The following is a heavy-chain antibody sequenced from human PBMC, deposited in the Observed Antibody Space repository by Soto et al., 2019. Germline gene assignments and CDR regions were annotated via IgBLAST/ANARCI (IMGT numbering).Heavy chain of an antibody. Sequence: SETLSLTCTVSGGSISSYYWSWIRQPPGKGLEWIGYIYYSGSTNYNPSLKSRVTISVDTSKNQFSLKLSSVTAADTAVYYCARHLRLTLYGDYAPGAFDIWGQGTMVTVSS. J-gene: IGHJ3*02. V-gene: IGHV4-59*08. CDR3: ARHLRLTLYGDYAPGAFDI. CDR2: IYYSGST. CDR1: GGSISSYY. D-gene: IGHD4-17*01.